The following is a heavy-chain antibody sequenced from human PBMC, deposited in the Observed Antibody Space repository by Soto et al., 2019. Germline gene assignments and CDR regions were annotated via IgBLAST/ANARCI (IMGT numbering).Heavy chain of an antibody. V-gene: IGHV5-51*01. CDR2: IYPGDSDT. D-gene: IGHD3-3*01. Sequence: GESLKISCKGSGYSFTSYWIGWVRQMPGKGLEWMGIIYPGDSDTRYSPSFQGQVTISADKSISTAYLQWSSLKASDTAMYYCARLASDSDAITILPHYFDYWGQGTLVTVSS. CDR3: ARLASDSDAITILPHYFDY. J-gene: IGHJ4*02. CDR1: GYSFTSYW.